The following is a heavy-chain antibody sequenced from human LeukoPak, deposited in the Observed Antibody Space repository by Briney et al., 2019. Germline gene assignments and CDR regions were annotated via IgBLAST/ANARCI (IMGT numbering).Heavy chain of an antibody. CDR3: AKEEYYDLLTGYPRFYY. J-gene: IGHJ4*02. CDR1: GFTVSSNY. Sequence: GGSLRLSCAASGFTVSSNYMSWVRQAPGKGLEWVSAISGGGGSPYYADSVRGRFTISRDNSKNTLYLQMKSLRAEDTAVYYCAKEEYYDLLTGYPRFYYWGQGTLVTVSS. D-gene: IGHD3-9*01. V-gene: IGHV3-23*01. CDR2: ISGGGGSP.